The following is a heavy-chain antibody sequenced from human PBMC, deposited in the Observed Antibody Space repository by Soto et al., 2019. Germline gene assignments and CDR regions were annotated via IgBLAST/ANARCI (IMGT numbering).Heavy chain of an antibody. V-gene: IGHV3-74*01. CDR2: INSDGSST. J-gene: IGHJ3*02. Sequence: GGSLRLSCAASGFTFTTYWMHWVRQAPGKGLVWVSRINSDGSSTTYADSVKGRSTISRDNAKNTVYLQMNSLRSEDTAVYYCARDQVINQPNDAFDIWGQGTMVTVSS. D-gene: IGHD2-21*01. CDR3: ARDQVINQPNDAFDI. CDR1: GFTFTTYW.